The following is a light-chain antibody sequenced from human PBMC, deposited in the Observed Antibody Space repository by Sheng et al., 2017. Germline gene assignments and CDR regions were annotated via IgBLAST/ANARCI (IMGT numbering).Light chain of an antibody. J-gene: IGLJ3*02. Sequence: QSLLTQPPSASGTPGQMVTISCSGSQSNSGINYVYWYQQFPGMAPKLLIYLNNQRPSGVPDRFSGSKSGTPQPPXPSVDCGPKMRLIYYCATWDDRLRQWVFGGGTKLTVL. CDR1: QSNSGINY. V-gene: IGLV1-47*01. CDR3: ATWDDRLRQWV. CDR2: LNN.